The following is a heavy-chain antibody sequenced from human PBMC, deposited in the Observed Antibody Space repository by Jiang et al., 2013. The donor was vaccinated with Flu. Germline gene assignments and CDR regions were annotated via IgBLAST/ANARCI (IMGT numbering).Heavy chain of an antibody. V-gene: IGHV4-59*01. D-gene: IGHD1-26*01. Sequence: GLVKPSETLSLTCTVSGGSISSYYWSWIRQAPGKGLEWIGCIYYTGSTNYNPSLKSRVTISVDTSKNQFSLKLRSVTAADTAVYFCARDGRSGNFSDLWGQGTLVTVSS. J-gene: IGHJ4*02. CDR2: IYYTGST. CDR3: ARDGRSGNFSDL. CDR1: GGSISSYY.